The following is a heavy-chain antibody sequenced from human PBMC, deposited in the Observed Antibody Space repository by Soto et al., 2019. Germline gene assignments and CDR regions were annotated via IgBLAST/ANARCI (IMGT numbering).Heavy chain of an antibody. D-gene: IGHD3-16*02. V-gene: IGHV3-7*01. J-gene: IGHJ4*02. CDR2: IKTDGSEE. CDR3: ATYHYSNWDTYRFRH. CDR1: GLMFRTYL. Sequence: PGGSLRLSCRTSGLMFRTYLMSWVRQAPGKGLEWVANIKTDGSEEYYADVVMGRFTISRDNTKTSLYLQMNSLRADDTAMYYCATYHYSNWDTYRFRHWGQGTLVTVSS.